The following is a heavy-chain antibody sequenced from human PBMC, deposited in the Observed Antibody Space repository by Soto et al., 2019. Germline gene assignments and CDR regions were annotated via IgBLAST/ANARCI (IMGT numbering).Heavy chain of an antibody. Sequence: EVQLLESGGGLVQPGGSLRLSCAASGFTFSSYAMSWVRQAPGKGLEWVSAISGSGGSTYYADSVKGRFTISRDNSKNTLYLQMNSLRAEDTAVYYCAKDLHGQYSNLYGMDVWGQGTTVTVSS. CDR2: ISGSGGST. CDR1: GFTFSSYA. D-gene: IGHD4-4*01. V-gene: IGHV3-23*01. J-gene: IGHJ6*02. CDR3: AKDLHGQYSNLYGMDV.